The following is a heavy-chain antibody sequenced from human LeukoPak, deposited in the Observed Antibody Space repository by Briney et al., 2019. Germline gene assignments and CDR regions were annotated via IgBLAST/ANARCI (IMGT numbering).Heavy chain of an antibody. CDR2: ISSSSSTI. J-gene: IGHJ6*03. V-gene: IGHV3-48*01. CDR1: GFTFSSYS. D-gene: IGHD6-13*01. Sequence: GGSLRLSCAASGFTFSSYSMNWVRQAPGKGLEWVSYISSSSSTIYYADSVKGRFTISRDNAKNSLYLQMNSLRAEDTAVYYCAREALSSSWYVGYYYYYMDVWGKGTTVTVSS. CDR3: AREALSSSWYVGYYYYYMDV.